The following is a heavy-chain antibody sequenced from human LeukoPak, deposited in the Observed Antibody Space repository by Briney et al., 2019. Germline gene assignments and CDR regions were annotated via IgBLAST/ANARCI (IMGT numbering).Heavy chain of an antibody. CDR2: ISAYNGNT. J-gene: IGHJ4*02. CDR3: ASSPFPYYYDSSGYYDYFDY. Sequence: ASVKVSCKASGYTFTSYGISWVRQAPGQGLEWMGWISAYNGNTNYAQKLQGRVTMTTDTSTSTAYMELRSLRSDDTAVYYCASSPFPYYYDSSGYYDYFDYWGQGTLVTVSS. D-gene: IGHD3-22*01. V-gene: IGHV1-18*01. CDR1: GYTFTSYG.